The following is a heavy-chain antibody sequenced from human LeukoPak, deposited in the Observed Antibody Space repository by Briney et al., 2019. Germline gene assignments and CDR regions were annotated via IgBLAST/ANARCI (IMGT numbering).Heavy chain of an antibody. CDR1: GGSLSSSNW. Sequence: PSETLSLTCAVSGGSLSSSNWWSSVRQPPGKGLEWIGEIYHSGSTNYNPSLKSRVTISVDKSKNQFSLKLSSVTAADTAVYYCARDVVVVAATEQLNWFGPWGQGTLVTVSS. D-gene: IGHD2-15*01. V-gene: IGHV4-4*02. J-gene: IGHJ5*02. CDR2: IYHSGST. CDR3: ARDVVVVAATEQLNWFGP.